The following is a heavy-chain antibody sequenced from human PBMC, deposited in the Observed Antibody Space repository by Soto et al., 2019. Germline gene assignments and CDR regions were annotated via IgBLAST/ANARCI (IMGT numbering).Heavy chain of an antibody. Sequence: EVQLVESGGGLVQPGGSLRLSCAVSGFTVSTNYVSWVRQAPGKGLELVSVLYGTFTYYTDSVQGRFTISRHNSQNTFYLHMNNLRTDDTAAYYCARGGGSTVTFDYWGQGTLVTVSS. CDR1: GFTVSTNY. J-gene: IGHJ4*02. V-gene: IGHV3-53*04. D-gene: IGHD4-17*01. CDR2: LYGTFT. CDR3: ARGGGSTVTFDY.